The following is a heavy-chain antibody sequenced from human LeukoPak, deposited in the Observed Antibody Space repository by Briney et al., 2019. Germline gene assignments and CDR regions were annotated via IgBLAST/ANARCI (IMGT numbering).Heavy chain of an antibody. CDR1: GGSISSYY. V-gene: IGHV4-4*07. Sequence: SETLSLTCTVSGGSISSYYWSWIRQPAGKGLEWIGRIYTSGSTNYNPSLKSRVTMSVDTSKNQFSLKLSPVTAADTALYYCARQQYYYDNSGSWFYYYGMDVWGPGTTVTVSS. J-gene: IGHJ6*02. CDR3: ARQQYYYDNSGSWFYYYGMDV. CDR2: IYTSGST. D-gene: IGHD3-22*01.